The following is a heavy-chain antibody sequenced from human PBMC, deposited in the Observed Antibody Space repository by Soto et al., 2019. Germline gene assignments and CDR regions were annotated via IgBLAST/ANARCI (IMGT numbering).Heavy chain of an antibody. CDR2: IYYSGST. V-gene: IGHV4-39*01. CDR1: GGSISSSSYY. D-gene: IGHD3-10*02. J-gene: IGHJ6*03. CDR3: ARENLLFWEVTPDYYYYMDV. Sequence: SETLSLTCTVPGGSISSSSYYWGWIRQPPGKGLEWIGSIYYSGSTYYNPSLKSRVTISVDTSKNQFSLKLSSVTAADTAVYYCARENLLFWEVTPDYYYYMDVWGKGTTVTVSS.